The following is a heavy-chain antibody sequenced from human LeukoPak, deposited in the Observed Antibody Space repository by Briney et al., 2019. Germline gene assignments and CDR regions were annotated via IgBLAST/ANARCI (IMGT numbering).Heavy chain of an antibody. Sequence: GESLQISFKGSGYSFSSYWIGWVRQMPGKGLEWRGIIYPDDSDTRYSPSFHGQVTFSADKSINSAYLQWSSLKASDTAKYFCARGKSDGAIDYWGQGTLVTVSS. CDR3: ARGKSDGAIDY. CDR2: IYPDDSDT. CDR1: GYSFSSYW. V-gene: IGHV5-51*01. J-gene: IGHJ4*02. D-gene: IGHD4-17*01.